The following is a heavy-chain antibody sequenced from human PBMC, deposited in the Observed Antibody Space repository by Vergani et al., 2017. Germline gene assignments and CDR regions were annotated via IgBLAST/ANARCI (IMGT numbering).Heavy chain of an antibody. CDR1: GFTFDDYA. V-gene: IGHV3-9*01. Sequence: EVQLVESGGGLVQPGRSLRLSCAASGFTFDDYAMHWVRQAPGKGLEWVSGISGNSGSIGYADSVKCRFTISRDNAKNSLYLQMNSLRAEDTALYYCAKDHYDFWSGYPNLSPFDLWGRGTLVTVSS. CDR3: AKDHYDFWSGYPNLSPFDL. J-gene: IGHJ2*01. CDR2: ISGNSGSI. D-gene: IGHD3-3*01.